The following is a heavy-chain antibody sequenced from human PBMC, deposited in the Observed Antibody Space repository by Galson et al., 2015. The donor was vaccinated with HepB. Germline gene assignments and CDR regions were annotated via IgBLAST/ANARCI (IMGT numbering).Heavy chain of an antibody. CDR1: GFTFSSYA. Sequence: SLRLSCAASGFTFSSYAMHWVRQAPGKGLEYVSAISSNGGSTYYADSVKGRFTISRDNSKNTLYLQMSSLRAEDTAVYYCVNLDGYNDDYWGQGTLVTVSS. V-gene: IGHV3-64D*06. CDR3: VNLDGYNDDY. J-gene: IGHJ4*02. CDR2: ISSNGGST. D-gene: IGHD5-24*01.